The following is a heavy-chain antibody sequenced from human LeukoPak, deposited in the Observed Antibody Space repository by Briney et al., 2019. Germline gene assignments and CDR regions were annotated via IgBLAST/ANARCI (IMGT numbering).Heavy chain of an antibody. CDR1: GYSISSSYY. Sequence: SETLSLTCTVSGYSISSSYYWGWIRQPPGKGLEWIGSIYHSGSTYYNPSLKSRVTISVDTSKNQFSLKLSSVTAADTAVYYCARVNNRDVLRYFDWSFDYWGQGTLVTVSS. D-gene: IGHD3-9*01. V-gene: IGHV4-38-2*02. CDR2: IYHSGST. J-gene: IGHJ4*02. CDR3: ARVNNRDVLRYFDWSFDY.